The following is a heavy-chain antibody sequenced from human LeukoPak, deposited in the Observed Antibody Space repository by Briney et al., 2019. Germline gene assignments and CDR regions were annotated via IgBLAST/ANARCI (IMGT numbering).Heavy chain of an antibody. V-gene: IGHV3-30*18. D-gene: IGHD3-16*01. J-gene: IGHJ4*02. CDR1: GFTFSSYG. CDR2: ISYDGSSK. Sequence: GGSLRLSCAASGFTFSSYGMHWVRQAPGKGLEWVAVISYDGSSKYYADSVKGRFTISRDNSKNTLYLQMNSLRAEDTAVYYCAKDPMITSGYFDYWGQGTLVTVSS. CDR3: AKDPMITSGYFDY.